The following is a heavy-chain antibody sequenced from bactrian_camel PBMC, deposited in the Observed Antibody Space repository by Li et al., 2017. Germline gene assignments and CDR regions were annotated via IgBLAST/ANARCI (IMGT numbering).Heavy chain of an antibody. CDR2: HRPAGST. V-gene: IGHV3S67*01. Sequence: VQLVESGGGSVKSGGSLRLSCAASGGTGSTSCMAWFRQAPGKTREGVAAHRPAGSTSYADSVKGRFTISIDNAKTTIWLQMNNLKPEDTAKYYCAARAGIAGPWYPLETTSYNRWGQGTQVTVS. D-gene: IGHD5*01. CDR1: GGTGSTSC. CDR3: AARAGIAGPWYPLETTSYNR. J-gene: IGHJ4*01.